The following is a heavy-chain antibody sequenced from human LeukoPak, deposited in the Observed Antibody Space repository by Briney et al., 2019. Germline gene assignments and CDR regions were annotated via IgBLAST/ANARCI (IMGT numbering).Heavy chain of an antibody. CDR1: GFTFNSYS. D-gene: IGHD1-7*01. J-gene: IGHJ6*03. CDR2: ISSSGSSI. V-gene: IGHV3-48*04. Sequence: PGGALRHSCAASGFTFNSYSMNWVRQAPGKGLEWVSYISSSGSSIYYADSVKGRFTISRDNAENSLNLQMNSLRAEDTAVYYCARGDNWNSYYYYYMDVWGKGTTVTV. CDR3: ARGDNWNSYYYYYMDV.